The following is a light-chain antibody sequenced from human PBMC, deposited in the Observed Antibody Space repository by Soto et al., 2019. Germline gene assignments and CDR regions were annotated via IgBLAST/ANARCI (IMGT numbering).Light chain of an antibody. J-gene: IGKJ1*01. Sequence: EIVLTQSPGTLSLSPGERATLSCRASQSVSSSYLAWYQQKPGQAPRLLIYGASSRATGIPDRFSGSGAGTDFTLTISRLEHEDVAVYYCQQYGSSPLWTFGQGTQVEIK. CDR1: QSVSSSY. CDR2: GAS. CDR3: QQYGSSPLWT. V-gene: IGKV3-20*01.